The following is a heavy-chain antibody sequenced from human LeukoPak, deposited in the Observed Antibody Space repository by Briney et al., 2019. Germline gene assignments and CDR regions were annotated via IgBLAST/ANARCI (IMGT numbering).Heavy chain of an antibody. Sequence: KAGGSLRLSCAASGFTFSSYSMNWVRQAPGKGLGWVSSISSSSSYIYYADSVKGRFTISRDNAKNSLYLQMNSLRAEDTAVYYCARGRYGDNSGSAFDIWGQGTMVTVSS. V-gene: IGHV3-21*01. J-gene: IGHJ3*02. CDR3: ARGRYGDNSGSAFDI. CDR2: ISSSSSYI. CDR1: GFTFSSYS. D-gene: IGHD4-23*01.